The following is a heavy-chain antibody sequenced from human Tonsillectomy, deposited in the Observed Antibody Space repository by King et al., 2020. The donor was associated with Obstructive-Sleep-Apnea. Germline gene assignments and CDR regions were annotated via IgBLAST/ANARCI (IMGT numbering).Heavy chain of an antibody. CDR3: ARHGRMRLRDYYDSSSSRLGWFDP. CDR1: GGSISSYY. CDR2: IYYSGST. J-gene: IGHJ5*02. Sequence: VQLQESGPGLVKPSETLSLTCTVSGGSISSYYWSWIRQPPGKGLEWIGYIYYSGSTNYNPSLKSRVTISVDTSKNQFSLKLSSVTAADTAVYYCARHGRMRLRDYYDSSSSRLGWFDPWGQGTLVTVSS. V-gene: IGHV4-59*08. D-gene: IGHD3-22*01.